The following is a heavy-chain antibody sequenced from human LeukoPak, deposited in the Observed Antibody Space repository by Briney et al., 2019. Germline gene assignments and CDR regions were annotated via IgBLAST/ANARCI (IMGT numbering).Heavy chain of an antibody. CDR3: ARDDCGDTCYPGGY. V-gene: IGHV1-3*01. CDR2: INAGNGDT. J-gene: IGHJ4*02. CDR1: GYTFTNYV. D-gene: IGHD2-21*01. Sequence: GASVKVSCKASGYTFTNYVVHWVRQAPGDRPEWMGWINAGNGDTKYSQNFQGRVTITRDTSASTAYMELSSLTSEDTALYYCARDDCGDTCYPGGYWGQGTLVTVSS.